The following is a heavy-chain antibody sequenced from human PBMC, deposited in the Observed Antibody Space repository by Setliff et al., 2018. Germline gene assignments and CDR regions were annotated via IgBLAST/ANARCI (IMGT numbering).Heavy chain of an antibody. J-gene: IGHJ4*02. CDR2: IYTSGST. D-gene: IGHD4-4*01. CDR1: GGSISSGSYY. CDR3: ASYRQDVDY. V-gene: IGHV4-61*09. Sequence: SETLSLTCTVSGGSISSGSYYWSWIRQPAGKGLEWIGHIYTSGSTNYNPSLKSRVTISVDTSKNQFSLKLSSVTAADTAVYYCASYRQDVDYWGQGTLVTVS.